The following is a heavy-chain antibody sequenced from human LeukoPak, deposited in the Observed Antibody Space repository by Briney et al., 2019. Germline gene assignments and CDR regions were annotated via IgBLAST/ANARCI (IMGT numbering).Heavy chain of an antibody. CDR2: ISYDGSNK. CDR1: GFTFSNYW. D-gene: IGHD6-19*01. CDR3: ARDGGGSSGPTFDY. J-gene: IGHJ4*02. V-gene: IGHV3-30-3*01. Sequence: GGSLRLSCAASGFTFSNYWMHWVRQAPGKGLEWVAVISYDGSNKYYADSVKGRFTISRDNSKNTLYLQMNSLRAEDTAVYYCARDGGGSSGPTFDYWGQGTLVTVSS.